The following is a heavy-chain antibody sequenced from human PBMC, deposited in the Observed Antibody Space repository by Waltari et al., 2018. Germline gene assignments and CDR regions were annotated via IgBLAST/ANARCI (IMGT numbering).Heavy chain of an antibody. D-gene: IGHD3-10*01. J-gene: IGHJ4*02. CDR3: ARQEFGQYNFDY. V-gene: IGHV4-39*01. CDR1: GGSISDTTYY. CDR2: IFYSGST. Sequence: QLQLQESGPGPVKASETLSLTCTVSGGSISDTTYYWVWLRQPPGKGLEWIGNIFYSGSTYYNPSLKSRVAISVDTSKNQFSLKLTSVTAADTAVYYCARQEFGQYNFDYWGQGTLVTVSS.